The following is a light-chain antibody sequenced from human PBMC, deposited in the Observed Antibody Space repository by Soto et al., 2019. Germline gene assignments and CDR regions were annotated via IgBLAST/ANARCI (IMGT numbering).Light chain of an antibody. V-gene: IGLV7-46*01. CDR3: LLTYSGARV. CDR2: DTN. CDR1: TGAVTTDHF. J-gene: IGLJ3*02. Sequence: QAVVTQEPSLTVSPGGTVTLTCGSSTGAVTTDHFPYWFQQKPGQAPRTLIYDTNNKYSWTPARFSGSLLGDKAALTLSGAHPEDEADYSCLLTYSGARVFGGGTKLTVL.